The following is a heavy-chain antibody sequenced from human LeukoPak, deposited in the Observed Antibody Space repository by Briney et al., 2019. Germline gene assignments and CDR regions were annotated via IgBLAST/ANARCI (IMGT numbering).Heavy chain of an antibody. CDR1: GGSISSSSYY. Sequence: SETLSLTCTVSGGSISSSSYYWGWIRQPPGKGLEWIGSIYYSGSTYYNPSLKSRVTISVDTSKNQFSLKLSSVTAADTAVYYCAKWEGLRSGYYRIDPWGQGTLVTVSS. V-gene: IGHV4-39*07. D-gene: IGHD3-3*01. CDR2: IYYSGST. J-gene: IGHJ5*02. CDR3: AKWEGLRSGYYRIDP.